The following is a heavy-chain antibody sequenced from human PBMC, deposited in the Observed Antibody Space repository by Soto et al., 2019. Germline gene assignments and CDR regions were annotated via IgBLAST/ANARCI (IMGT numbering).Heavy chain of an antibody. J-gene: IGHJ4*02. CDR2: ITSSGTTV. Sequence: PGWSLRLSCAASGFTFSSYSLNWVRQAPGKGLEWVSYITSSGTTVYYADSVRGRFTISRDNAKNSLYLQMNSLRDDDTAVYYCARGSSNWAYYFDFWGQGTLVTVSS. CDR3: ARGSSNWAYYFDF. D-gene: IGHD6-13*01. V-gene: IGHV3-48*02. CDR1: GFTFSSYS.